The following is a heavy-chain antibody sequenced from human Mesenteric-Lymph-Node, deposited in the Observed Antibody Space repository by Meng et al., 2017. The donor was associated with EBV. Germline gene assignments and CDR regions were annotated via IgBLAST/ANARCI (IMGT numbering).Heavy chain of an antibody. J-gene: IGHJ5*02. Sequence: QGQRVKSGTDVKKPGASVKVSCKASGYTFTGYYIHWVRQAPGQGLEWMGRINPNSGGTNYALNFQGRVTMTSDTSISTAYMELSWLRSDDTAFYYCVREMVGVPNWFAPWGQGTLVTVSS. CDR3: VREMVGVPNWFAP. CDR2: INPNSGGT. CDR1: GYTFTGYY. V-gene: IGHV1-2*06. D-gene: IGHD1-26*01.